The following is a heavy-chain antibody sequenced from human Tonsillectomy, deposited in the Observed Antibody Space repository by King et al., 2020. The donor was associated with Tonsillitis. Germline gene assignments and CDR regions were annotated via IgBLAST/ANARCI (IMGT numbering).Heavy chain of an antibody. CDR1: GFSFSSYG. D-gene: IGHD6-19*01. J-gene: IGHJ4*02. CDR3: ARERLYSSGWGIDY. Sequence: HVHLVESGGGVVQPGRSLRLSCAASGFSFSSYGMHWVRQAPGKGLEWVAVISFDESRKNYADSVKGRFTISRDNSNNTLYLQMNSLRAEDTAVYYCARERLYSSGWGIDYWGQGALLTVSS. CDR2: ISFDESRK. V-gene: IGHV3-30*19.